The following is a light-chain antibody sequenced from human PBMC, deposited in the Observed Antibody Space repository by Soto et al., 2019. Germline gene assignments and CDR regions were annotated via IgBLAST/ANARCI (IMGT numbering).Light chain of an antibody. CDR2: GAF. J-gene: IGKJ3*01. CDR1: QSVSSTY. CDR3: QQCGCSPLFT. V-gene: IGKV3-20*01. Sequence: IVLTQSPDTLSLSPGERATLSCRASQSVSSTYLAWYQQKPGQAPRLLMYGAFSRATGIPDRFSGSGSGTDFTLTISRLEPEDFAVYYCQQCGCSPLFTFGPGTKVDI.